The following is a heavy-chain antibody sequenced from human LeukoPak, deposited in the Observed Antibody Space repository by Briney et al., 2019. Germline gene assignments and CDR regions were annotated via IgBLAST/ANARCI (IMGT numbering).Heavy chain of an antibody. D-gene: IGHD6-19*01. CDR2: ISAYNGNT. CDR3: ASSGYSSGWYEVLFFDY. Sequence: ASVTDSCKASGYTFTSYGISWVRQAPGQGLEWMGWISAYNGNTNYAQKLQGRVTMTTDTSTSTAYMELRSLRSDDTAVYYCASSGYSSGWYEVLFFDYWGQGTLVTVSS. CDR1: GYTFTSYG. J-gene: IGHJ4*02. V-gene: IGHV1-18*01.